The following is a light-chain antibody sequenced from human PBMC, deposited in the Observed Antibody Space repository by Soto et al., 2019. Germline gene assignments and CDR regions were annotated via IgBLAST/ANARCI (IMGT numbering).Light chain of an antibody. J-gene: IGKJ5*01. V-gene: IGKV2-28*01. Sequence: DIVMTQSPLSLPVTPGEPASISCRSSQSLLYSNGNNYLNWYLQKPGQSPQLLIYLTSYRASGVPDRFSGSGSGTDFTLKISSVEAEDVGVYYCLQALQTPPTFGQGTRLEIK. CDR2: LTS. CDR1: QSLLYSNGNNY. CDR3: LQALQTPPT.